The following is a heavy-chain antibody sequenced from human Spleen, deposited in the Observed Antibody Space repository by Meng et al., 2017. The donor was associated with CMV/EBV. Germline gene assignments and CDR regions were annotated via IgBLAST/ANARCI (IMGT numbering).Heavy chain of an antibody. J-gene: IGHJ4*02. V-gene: IGHV3-74*01. CDR3: ASSIIAACDY. CDR1: GFTFSNSW. D-gene: IGHD6-6*01. Sequence: CAALGFTFSNSWMPCVRQAPGKGLVWVSRINSDGSTTNYADSVKGRFTISRDNARNTLYLQMNNLRAEDTAVYYCASSIIAACDYWGQGTLVTVSS. CDR2: INSDGSTT.